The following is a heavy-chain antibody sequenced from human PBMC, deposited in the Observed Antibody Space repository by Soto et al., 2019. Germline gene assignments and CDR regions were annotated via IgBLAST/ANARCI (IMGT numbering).Heavy chain of an antibody. Sequence: PGGSLRLSCAASGFTFSSYWMHWVRQAPGKGLMWVSRINGDGSRTDYADSVKGRFSISRDNAKNTLSVQMGSLRAEDTAVYYCVRAGYSYQYDFWGQGTLVTVSS. CDR2: INGDGSRT. J-gene: IGHJ4*02. CDR3: VRAGYSYQYDF. CDR1: GFTFSSYW. V-gene: IGHV3-74*01. D-gene: IGHD5-18*01.